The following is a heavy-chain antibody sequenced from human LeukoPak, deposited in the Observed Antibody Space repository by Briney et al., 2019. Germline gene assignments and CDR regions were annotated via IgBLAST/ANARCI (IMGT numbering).Heavy chain of an antibody. CDR3: TTSYGVFGY. CDR1: GFTFSDHW. Sequence: GGSLRLSCLASGFTFSDHWMSWVRQAPGKGLEWVANIKEDGSEKYYVDSVKGRFTISRDNAKNSLYLQMSSLRAEDTAVYYCTTSYGVFGYWGQGTLVTVSS. J-gene: IGHJ4*02. D-gene: IGHD2/OR15-2a*01. CDR2: IKEDGSEK. V-gene: IGHV3-7*01.